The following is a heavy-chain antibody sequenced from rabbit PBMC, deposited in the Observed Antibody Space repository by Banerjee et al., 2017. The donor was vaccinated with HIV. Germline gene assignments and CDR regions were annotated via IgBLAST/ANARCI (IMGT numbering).Heavy chain of an antibody. CDR3: VRDSGGLGVTRLDL. CDR1: GFSFSSGYW. V-gene: IGHV1S40*01. CDR2: IDMGGST. Sequence: SLEESGGDLVKPGASLTLTCTASGFSFSSGYWICWVRQAPEKGLEWIACIDMGGSTYYASWVNGRFTISRTSSTTVDLKMNSLTAADTATYFCVRDSGGLGVTRLDLWGPGTLVTVS. J-gene: IGHJ3*01. D-gene: IGHD4-1*01.